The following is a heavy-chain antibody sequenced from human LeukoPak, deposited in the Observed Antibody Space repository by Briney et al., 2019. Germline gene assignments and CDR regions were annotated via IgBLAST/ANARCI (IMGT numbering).Heavy chain of an antibody. J-gene: IGHJ4*02. V-gene: IGHV3-23*01. Sequence: GGSLRLSCAASGFIFTGYAMSWVRQAPGKGLEWVSAISGSGGSTYYTDSVKGRFTISRDNSKNTLYLQMNSLRAEDTAVYYCARGGGSRFDYWGQGTLVTVSS. CDR3: ARGGGSRFDY. D-gene: IGHD3-10*01. CDR1: GFIFTGYA. CDR2: ISGSGGST.